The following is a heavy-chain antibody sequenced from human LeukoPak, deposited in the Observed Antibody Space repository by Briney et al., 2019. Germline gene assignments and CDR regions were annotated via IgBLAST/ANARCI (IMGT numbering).Heavy chain of an antibody. Sequence: ASVKLSFKSSGYIFTVDYIHLMRQPPGQGLEWMGWINPNRGGTNYAQKFQGRVTMTRDTSISTAYMELSRLRSDDTAMYYCAKDVVRGMGPFDLWSQGTTVTVSS. J-gene: IGHJ3*01. CDR3: AKDVVRGMGPFDL. CDR2: INPNRGGT. CDR1: GYIFTVDY. D-gene: IGHD3-10*01. V-gene: IGHV1-2*02.